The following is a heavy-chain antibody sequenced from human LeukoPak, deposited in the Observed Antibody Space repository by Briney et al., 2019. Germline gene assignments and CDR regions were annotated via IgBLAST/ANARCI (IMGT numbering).Heavy chain of an antibody. J-gene: IGHJ4*02. V-gene: IGHV3-21*01. CDR3: ARVESGETLDY. D-gene: IGHD3-10*01. CDR1: GFTVSSNY. CDR2: ISSSSSYI. Sequence: GGSLRLSCAASGFTVSSNYMSWVRQAPGKGLEWVSSISSSSSYIYYADSVKGRFTISRDNAKNSLYLQMNSLRAEDTAVYYCARVESGETLDYWGQGTLVTVSS.